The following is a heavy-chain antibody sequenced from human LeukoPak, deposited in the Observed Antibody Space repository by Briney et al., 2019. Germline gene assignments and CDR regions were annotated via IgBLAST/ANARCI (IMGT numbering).Heavy chain of an antibody. CDR2: IYWDDDK. V-gene: IGHV2-5*02. CDR1: GFSLSTYGEG. D-gene: IGHD6-13*01. Sequence: SGPTLVNPTQTLTLTCTFSGFSLSTYGEGVGWLRQPPGKALEWLALIYWDDDKRYSPSLQSRVTVTKDTSKNQVVLTMTNMDPVDTGTYYCAHRQVGRSTTWDTGYYDHWGQGTLVTASS. J-gene: IGHJ4*02. CDR3: AHRQVGRSTTWDTGYYDH.